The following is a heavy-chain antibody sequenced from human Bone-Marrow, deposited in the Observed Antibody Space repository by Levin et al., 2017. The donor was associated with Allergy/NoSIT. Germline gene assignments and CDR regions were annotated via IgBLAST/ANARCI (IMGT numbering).Heavy chain of an antibody. CDR1: GFTFSSYA. V-gene: IGHV3-23*01. Sequence: PGGSLRLSCAVSGFTFSSYAMSWVRQAPGKGLEWVSAVSGSGTTTYYADSVKGRFTISRDSSKDTLYLQMNSLRADDSAMYYCARNRYSSSWYFEDSWGQGTLVTVSS. CDR3: ARNRYSSSWYFEDS. J-gene: IGHJ4*02. D-gene: IGHD6-13*01. CDR2: VSGSGTTT.